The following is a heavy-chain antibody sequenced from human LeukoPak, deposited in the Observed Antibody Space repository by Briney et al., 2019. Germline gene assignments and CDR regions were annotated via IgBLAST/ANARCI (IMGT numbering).Heavy chain of an antibody. Sequence: PGRSLRLSCAASGFSFSLYAMHWVRQAPGKGLEWVSVISYDGSNKYYADSVKGRFTISRDNSQNTLYLQMNSLRAEDTAVFFCARSPVMDNFDRGYFDNWGQGTLVTVSS. J-gene: IGHJ4*02. CDR2: ISYDGSNK. CDR1: GFSFSLYA. V-gene: IGHV3-30-3*01. D-gene: IGHD3-22*01. CDR3: ARSPVMDNFDRGYFDN.